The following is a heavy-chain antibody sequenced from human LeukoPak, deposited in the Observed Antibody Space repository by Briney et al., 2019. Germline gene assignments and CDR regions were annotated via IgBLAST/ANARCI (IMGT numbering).Heavy chain of an antibody. V-gene: IGHV3-23*01. D-gene: IGHD6-13*01. Sequence: GGSLRLSCAASGFTFSNYAMSWVRQAPGKGLEWVSTISGSGGTTYYADSVEGRFTISRDNSKNTLFLQMSSLRAEDTAVYFCAKAKGNTWYDYWGQGTLVTVSS. J-gene: IGHJ4*02. CDR2: ISGSGGTT. CDR1: GFTFSNYA. CDR3: AKAKGNTWYDY.